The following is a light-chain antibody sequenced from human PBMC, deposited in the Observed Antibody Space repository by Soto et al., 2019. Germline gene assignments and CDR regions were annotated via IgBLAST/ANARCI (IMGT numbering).Light chain of an antibody. V-gene: IGKV1-33*01. CDR1: QDISNY. CDR3: QQYDSLPPGFT. Sequence: DIQMTQSPSSLSASVGDRVTITCQASQDISNYLNWHQQKPGKAPNLLIYGASNLQTGVPSRFSGSGSGTDFTFTISSLLPEDFATYYCQQYDSLPPGFTFGPGTKVEIK. CDR2: GAS. J-gene: IGKJ3*01.